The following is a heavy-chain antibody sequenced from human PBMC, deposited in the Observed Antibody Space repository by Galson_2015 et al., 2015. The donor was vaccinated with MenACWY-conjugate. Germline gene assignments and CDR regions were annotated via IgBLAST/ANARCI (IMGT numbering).Heavy chain of an antibody. CDR1: GFTFSTYN. V-gene: IGHV3-74*03. J-gene: IGHJ6*02. CDR3: VRGSSGWRGMDI. Sequence: SLRLSCAASGFTFSTYNMNWVRQAPGKGLECVSRICAGGISIMYGDSVRGRFTISRDDAENTLYLQMDGLRADDTAVYFCVRGSSGWRGMDIWGQGTTVTVSS. CDR2: ICAGGISI. D-gene: IGHD6-19*01.